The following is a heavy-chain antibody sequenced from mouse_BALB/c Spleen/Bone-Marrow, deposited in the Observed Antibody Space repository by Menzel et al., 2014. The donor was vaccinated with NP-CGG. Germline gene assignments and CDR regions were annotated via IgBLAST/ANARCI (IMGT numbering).Heavy chain of an antibody. CDR3: ARGYDYSSWFAY. CDR1: GFTFSNYG. V-gene: IGHV5-6-3*01. CDR2: VNVNGDRT. Sequence: EVQVVESGGGLVQPGGSLKLSCAASGFTFSNYGMSWVRQTPDKRLEMIATVNVNGDRTYHPDSVKGRFTISRDNAKNTLSLQMSSLKSEGTAMYYCARGYDYSSWFAYWGQGTLVTVSA. D-gene: IGHD2-4*01. J-gene: IGHJ3*01.